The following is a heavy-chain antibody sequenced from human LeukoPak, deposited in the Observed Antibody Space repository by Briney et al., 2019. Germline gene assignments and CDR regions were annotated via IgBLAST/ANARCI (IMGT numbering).Heavy chain of an antibody. J-gene: IGHJ4*02. CDR3: ASGPNWYHFDY. CDR1: GYTFSSYA. V-gene: IGHV1-69*13. CDR2: IIPIFGTA. D-gene: IGHD7-27*01. Sequence: ASVKVSCKASGYTFSSYAISWVRQAPGQGLEWMGGIIPIFGTANYAQKFQGRVTITADESTSTAYMELSSLRSEDTAVYYCASGPNWYHFDYWGQGTLVTVSS.